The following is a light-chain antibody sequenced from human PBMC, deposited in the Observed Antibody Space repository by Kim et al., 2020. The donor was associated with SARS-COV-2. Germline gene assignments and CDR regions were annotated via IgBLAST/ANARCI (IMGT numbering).Light chain of an antibody. V-gene: IGKV1-33*01. CDR2: DAS. CDR3: QQYDNLSVS. CDR1: QDINTY. Sequence: DIQLTQSPSSLPASVGDRVTITCQASQDINTYLNWYQHKPGKAPNLLIYDASNLETGVPSRFSGSGSGTDFTVTISSLQPEDLGTYYCQQYDNLSVSFGGGTKVDIK. J-gene: IGKJ4*01.